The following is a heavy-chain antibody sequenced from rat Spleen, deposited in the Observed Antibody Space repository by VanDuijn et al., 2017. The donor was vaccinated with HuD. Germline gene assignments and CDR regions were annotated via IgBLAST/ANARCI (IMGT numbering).Heavy chain of an antibody. CDR1: GFIFSDYN. V-gene: IGHV5-7*01. CDR2: ISYDGSST. CDR3: ARRAAICLFDY. Sequence: EVQLVESGGGLVQPGRSLKLSCAASGFIFSDYNMAWVRQAPKKGLEWVATISYDGSSTYYRDSVKGRFTISRDNAKSTLYLQMDSLRSEDTATYYCARRAAICLFDYWGQGVMVTVSS. D-gene: IGHD1-2*01. J-gene: IGHJ2*01.